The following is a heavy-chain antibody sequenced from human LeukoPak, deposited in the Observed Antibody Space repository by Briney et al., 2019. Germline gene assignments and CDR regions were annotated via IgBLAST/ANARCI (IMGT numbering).Heavy chain of an antibody. CDR2: MYAGDSNT. CDR1: GYSFTSYW. V-gene: IGHV5-51*01. D-gene: IGHD3-10*01. J-gene: IGHJ4*02. Sequence: GESLKISCKGSGYSFTSYWIAWVRQMPGKGLEWMGIMYAGDSNTRYSPSFQGQVTISADKSISTAYLQWSSLKASDTAMYYCARSLMVRGVIFDYWGQGTLVTVSS. CDR3: ARSLMVRGVIFDY.